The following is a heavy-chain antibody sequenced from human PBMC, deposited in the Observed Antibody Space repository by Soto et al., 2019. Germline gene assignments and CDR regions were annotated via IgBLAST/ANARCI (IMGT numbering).Heavy chain of an antibody. Sequence: SVKVSCKASGGTFSSYAISWVRQAPGQGLEWMGGIIPIFGTANYAQKFQGRVTITADESTSTAYMELSSLRSEDTAVYYCARDRDSGSSGWFDPWGQGTLVTVSS. CDR2: IIPIFGTA. CDR3: ARDRDSGSSGWFDP. D-gene: IGHD6-6*01. J-gene: IGHJ5*02. CDR1: GGTFSSYA. V-gene: IGHV1-69*13.